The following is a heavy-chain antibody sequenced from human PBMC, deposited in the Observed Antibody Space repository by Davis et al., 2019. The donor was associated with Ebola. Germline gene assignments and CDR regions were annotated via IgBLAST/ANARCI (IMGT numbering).Heavy chain of an antibody. Sequence: GESLKISCAASGFTFSSYSMNWVRQAPGKGLEWVSSISSSSSYIYYADSVKGRFTISRDNAKNSLYLQMNSLRAEDTAVYYCAKDRHPLANNKIYYFDYWGPGTLVTVSS. D-gene: IGHD2-15*01. CDR1: GFTFSSYS. CDR2: ISSSSSYI. V-gene: IGHV3-21*04. J-gene: IGHJ4*01. CDR3: AKDRHPLANNKIYYFDY.